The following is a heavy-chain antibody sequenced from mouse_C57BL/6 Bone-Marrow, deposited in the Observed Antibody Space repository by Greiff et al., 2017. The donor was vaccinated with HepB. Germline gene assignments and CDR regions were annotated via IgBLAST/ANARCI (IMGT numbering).Heavy chain of an antibody. V-gene: IGHV2-6*01. CDR2: IWGVGST. CDR3: ASRVTTVGAMDY. D-gene: IGHD1-1*01. J-gene: IGHJ4*01. Sequence: VQLQQSGPGLVAPSQSLSITCTVSGFSLTSYGVDWVRQSPGKGLEWLGVIWGVGSTNYNSALKSRLSISKDNSKSQVFLKMNSLQTDDTAMYYCASRVTTVGAMDYWGQGTSVTVSS. CDR1: GFSLTSYG.